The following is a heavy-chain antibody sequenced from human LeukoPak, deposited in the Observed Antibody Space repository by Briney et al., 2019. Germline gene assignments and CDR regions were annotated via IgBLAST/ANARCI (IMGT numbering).Heavy chain of an antibody. J-gene: IGHJ4*02. V-gene: IGHV3-74*01. Sequence: PGGSPRLSCAASGFTVSSYWMHWVRQAPGKGLVWVSRINTDGSSTSYADSVKGRFTISRDNAKNTLYLQMNGLRAEDTAVYYCARDRGGNPSGYWGQGTLVTVSS. D-gene: IGHD4-23*01. CDR1: GFTVSSYW. CDR3: ARDRGGNPSGY. CDR2: INTDGSST.